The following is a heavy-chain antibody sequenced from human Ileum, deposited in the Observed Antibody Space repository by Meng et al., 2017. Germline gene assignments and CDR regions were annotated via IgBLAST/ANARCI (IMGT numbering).Heavy chain of an antibody. CDR3: ARRTGEVDLLDY. J-gene: IGHJ4*02. V-gene: IGHV4-39*01. D-gene: IGHD7-27*01. Sequence: QLQLQESGPGLVKPSETLALMFTVSGGSISSSSHCCDWIRQPPGKGLEWIGSIFYSGNTYYNPSLKSRVSMSVDTSKKQISLKLNSVTAADTAVYYCARRTGEVDLLDYWGQGTLVTVSS. CDR2: IFYSGNT. CDR1: GGSISSSSHC.